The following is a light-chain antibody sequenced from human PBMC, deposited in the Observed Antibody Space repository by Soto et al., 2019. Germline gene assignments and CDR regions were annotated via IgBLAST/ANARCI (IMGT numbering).Light chain of an antibody. CDR3: CSYAGSSTFERV. V-gene: IGLV2-23*03. J-gene: IGLJ2*01. Sequence: QSVLTQPASVSGSPGQSITISCTGTSSDVGSYNLVSWYQQHPGKAPKLMIYEGSTRPSGVSNRFSGSKSGNTASLTISGLQAEDEADYYCCSYAGSSTFERVFGGGTKLTVL. CDR2: EGS. CDR1: SSDVGSYNL.